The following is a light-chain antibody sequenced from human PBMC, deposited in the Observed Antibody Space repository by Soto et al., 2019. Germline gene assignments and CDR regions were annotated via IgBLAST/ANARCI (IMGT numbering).Light chain of an antibody. CDR2: DVS. J-gene: IGLJ2*01. Sequence: QSVLTQPRSVSGSPGQSVTISCTGTSSDVGGYNYVSWYQQHPGKAPKLMIYDVSKRPSGVPDRFSGSKSGNTASLTISGLQAEDEADYYCCSYAGSRMVFGGGAQLTVL. CDR3: CSYAGSRMV. V-gene: IGLV2-11*01. CDR1: SSDVGGYNY.